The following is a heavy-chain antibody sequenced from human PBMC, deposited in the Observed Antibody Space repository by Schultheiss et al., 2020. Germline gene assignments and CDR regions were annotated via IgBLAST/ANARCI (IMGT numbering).Heavy chain of an antibody. CDR3: ARDSGYDSPFDY. V-gene: IGHV4-59*01. Sequence: SETLSLTCTVSGGSISGYYWSWIRQPPGKGLEWIGYIYYSGSTNYNPSLKSRVTISVDTSKNQFSLKLSSVTAADTAVYYCARDSGYDSPFDYWGQGTLVTVSS. CDR2: IYYSGST. J-gene: IGHJ4*02. D-gene: IGHD5-12*01. CDR1: GGSISGYY.